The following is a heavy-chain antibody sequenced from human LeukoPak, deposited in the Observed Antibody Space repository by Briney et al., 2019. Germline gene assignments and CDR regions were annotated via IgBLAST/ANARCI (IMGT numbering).Heavy chain of an antibody. J-gene: IGHJ4*02. CDR1: GSSFSNYW. Sequence: GGSLRLSCAASGSSFSNYWLHWVRQAPGKGPVWVSRINPDGTYTSYADSVKGRFTISRDNAKNTLYLQMNNLGAEDSAVYYCATGVGYRWGQGTRVTVSS. CDR2: INPDGTYT. V-gene: IGHV3-74*01. D-gene: IGHD5-12*01. CDR3: ATGVGYR.